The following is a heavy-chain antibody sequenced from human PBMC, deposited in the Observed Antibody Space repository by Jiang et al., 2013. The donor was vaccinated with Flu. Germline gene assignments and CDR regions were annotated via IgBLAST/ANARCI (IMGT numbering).Heavy chain of an antibody. CDR1: GFTFGSYP. V-gene: IGHV3-30*04. CDR2: ISYDGSNK. CDR3: ATDYGDYDAFDI. J-gene: IGHJ3*02. D-gene: IGHD4-17*01. Sequence: VQLLESGGGVVQPGRSLRPSCAASGFTFGSYPMYWVRQAPGKGLEWVAVISYDGSNKYYADSVKGRFTISRDNSKNTLYLQMNSLRAEDTAVYYCATDYGDYDAFDIWGQGTMVTVSS.